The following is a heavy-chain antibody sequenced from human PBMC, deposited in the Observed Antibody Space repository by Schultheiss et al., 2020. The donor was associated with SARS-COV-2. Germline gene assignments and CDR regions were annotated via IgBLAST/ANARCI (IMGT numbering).Heavy chain of an antibody. CDR1: GGSISSSSYY. CDR3: ARGKQWLVF. J-gene: IGHJ4*02. Sequence: SETLSLTCTVSGGSISSSSYYWSWIRQPAGKGLEWIGRIYTSGSTYYNPSLRSRITISVDTSKNQFSLKLSSVTAADTAVYYCARGKQWLVFWGQGTLVTVSS. D-gene: IGHD6-19*01. V-gene: IGHV4-61*02. CDR2: IYTSGST.